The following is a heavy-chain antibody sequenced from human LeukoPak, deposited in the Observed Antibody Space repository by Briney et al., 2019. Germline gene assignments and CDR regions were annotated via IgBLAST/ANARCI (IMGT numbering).Heavy chain of an antibody. CDR2: IYTSGST. D-gene: IGHD2-15*01. V-gene: IGHV4-61*02. J-gene: IGHJ2*01. Sequence: PSETLSLTCTVSGGSISSGSYYWSWIRQPAGKGLEWIGRIYTSGSTNYNPSLKSRVTISVDTSKNQFSLKLSSVTAADTAVYYCARDRSNKGYCSGGSCPRLGYFDLWGRGTLVTVSS. CDR3: ARDRSNKGYCSGGSCPRLGYFDL. CDR1: GGSISSGSYY.